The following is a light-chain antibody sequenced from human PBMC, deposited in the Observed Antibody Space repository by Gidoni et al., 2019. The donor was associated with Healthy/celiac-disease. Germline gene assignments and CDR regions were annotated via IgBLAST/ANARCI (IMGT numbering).Light chain of an antibody. CDR2: AAS. Sequence: DIQMTLSPSSLSASVGDRVPITCRASQGIRNDLDWYQQKPGKAPKRLIYAASSLQSGVPSRFSGSGSGTEFTLTISSLQPEDFATYYCLQHNSYPRTFGQGTKLEIK. CDR3: LQHNSYPRT. CDR1: QGIRND. J-gene: IGKJ2*01. V-gene: IGKV1-17*01.